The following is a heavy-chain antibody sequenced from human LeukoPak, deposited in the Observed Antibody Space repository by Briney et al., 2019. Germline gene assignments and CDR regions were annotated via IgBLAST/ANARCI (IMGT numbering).Heavy chain of an antibody. CDR2: TYYRSQWYS. CDR3: ARSAGGHFGVVIYLFDY. D-gene: IGHD3-3*01. CDR1: GDSVSSHSAC. J-gene: IGHJ4*02. Sequence: SQTLSLTCAISGDSVSSHSACWNWIRQSPPRGLEWLGRTYYRSQWYSDYGDSVRGRITINPDTSKNQFSLKLSSVTAADTAVYYCARSAGGHFGVVIYLFDYWGQGTLVTVSS. V-gene: IGHV6-1*01.